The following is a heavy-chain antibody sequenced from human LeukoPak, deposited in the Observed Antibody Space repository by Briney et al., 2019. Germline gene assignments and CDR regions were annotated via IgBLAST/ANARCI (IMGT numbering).Heavy chain of an antibody. J-gene: IGHJ4*02. CDR2: ISAYNGNT. D-gene: IGHD2-2*01. Sequence: ASVKVSCKASGYTFTSYGISWVRQAPGQGLEWMGWISAYNGNTNHAQKLQGRVTMTTDTSTSTAYMELRSLRSDDTAVYYCARVGGIVVVPAAINPIDYWGQGTLVTVSS. V-gene: IGHV1-18*01. CDR3: ARVGGIVVVPAAINPIDY. CDR1: GYTFTSYG.